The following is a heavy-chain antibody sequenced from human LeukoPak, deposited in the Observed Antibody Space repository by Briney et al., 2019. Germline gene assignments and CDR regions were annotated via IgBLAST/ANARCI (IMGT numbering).Heavy chain of an antibody. CDR2: IKEDGSEK. D-gene: IGHD2-8*01. CDR1: GFIFSTYW. Sequence: GGSLRLSCAASGFIFSTYWMSWVRQAPGKGLERVANIKEDGSEKNYAHSVKGRFTISRDNAKNSLYLQVNSLRAEDTAVYYCARDRGMVGQFDPWGQGTLVTVSS. V-gene: IGHV3-7*01. J-gene: IGHJ5*02. CDR3: ARDRGMVGQFDP.